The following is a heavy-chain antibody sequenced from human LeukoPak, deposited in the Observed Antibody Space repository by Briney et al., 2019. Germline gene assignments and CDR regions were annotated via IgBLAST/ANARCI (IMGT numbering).Heavy chain of an antibody. D-gene: IGHD5-24*01. CDR1: GASISSGCNY. V-gene: IGHV4-39*07. CDR3: ARAVGTDGYNLWVY. J-gene: IGHJ4*02. CDR2: IYSSGST. Sequence: NPSETLSLTCTVSGASISSGCNYCGWLRQPPGKTLQWIGSIYSSGSTYYNPSLKIRVIIIIDTPKNHFSLTLSSVAAADTAVYYCARAVGTDGYNLWVYWGQGTLVTVSS.